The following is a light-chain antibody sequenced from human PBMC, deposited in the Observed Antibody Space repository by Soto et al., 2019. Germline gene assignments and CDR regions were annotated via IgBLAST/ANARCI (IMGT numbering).Light chain of an antibody. CDR2: RAS. Sequence: EVLMTQSPDTLYVSPGERVTLSCRASQSISDNLAWYQQKPGQGPRLLVYRASTRTLGIPARFSGSESGTEFTLTISSLQAEDVAVYYCQQYYSSPRTFGGGTKVEIK. V-gene: IGKV3-15*01. CDR1: QSISDN. J-gene: IGKJ4*01. CDR3: QQYYSSPRT.